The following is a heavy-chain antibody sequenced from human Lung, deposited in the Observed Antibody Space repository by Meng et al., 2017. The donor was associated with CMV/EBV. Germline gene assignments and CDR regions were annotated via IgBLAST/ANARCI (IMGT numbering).Heavy chain of an antibody. V-gene: IGHV3-30*02. Sequence: GESLKISCAASGITVSSYGIHWVRQAPGKGLEWVAFIRYDGTNKHYADSVTGRFSVSRDNSRNMVYLQMNSLSAEDTAVYHCAKVDSDTLMVPYYYYPMDVXGQGXTVTVSS. CDR2: IRYDGTNK. CDR3: AKVDSDTLMVPYYYYPMDV. D-gene: IGHD5-18*01. CDR1: GITVSSYG. J-gene: IGHJ6*02.